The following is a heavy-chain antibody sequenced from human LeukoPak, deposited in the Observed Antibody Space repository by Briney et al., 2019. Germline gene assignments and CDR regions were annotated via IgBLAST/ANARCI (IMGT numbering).Heavy chain of an antibody. CDR3: AKEGFYYMDV. CDR2: ISSSGSTI. CDR1: GFTFSTYE. J-gene: IGHJ6*03. V-gene: IGHV3-48*03. Sequence: GGSLRLSCAASGFTFSTYEMHWVRQAPGKGLEWVSYISSSGSTIYYADSVKGRFTISRDNAKNSLYLQMKSLRAEDTAVYYCAKEGFYYMDVWGKGTTVTISS.